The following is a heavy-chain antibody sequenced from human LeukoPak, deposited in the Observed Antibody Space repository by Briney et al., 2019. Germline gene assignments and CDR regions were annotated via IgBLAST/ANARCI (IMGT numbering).Heavy chain of an antibody. V-gene: IGHV1-2*02. Sequence: ASVKVSCKASGYTFTSYGISWVRQAPGQGLEWMGWINPNSGATNYAQNFQGRVTMTSDTSISTVYMELSRLTYDDTAVYYCARDTCPNGVCYWFDPWGQGTLVTVSS. J-gene: IGHJ5*02. CDR1: GYTFTSYG. CDR3: ARDTCPNGVCYWFDP. D-gene: IGHD2-8*01. CDR2: INPNSGAT.